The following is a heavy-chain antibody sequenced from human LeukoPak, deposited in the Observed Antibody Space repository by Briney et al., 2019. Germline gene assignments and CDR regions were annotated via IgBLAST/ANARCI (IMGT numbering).Heavy chain of an antibody. CDR3: ARAGAYIYGFDY. Sequence: ASVKVSCKASGYKFSSYGISCVRQAPGQGLEWMGWISAYNGNTNYAQNFQGRVTMTTDTSTSTAYMELRGLRSDDTAVYYCARAGAYIYGFDYWGQGTLVTVSS. V-gene: IGHV1-18*01. CDR2: ISAYNGNT. J-gene: IGHJ4*02. D-gene: IGHD5-18*01. CDR1: GYKFSSYG.